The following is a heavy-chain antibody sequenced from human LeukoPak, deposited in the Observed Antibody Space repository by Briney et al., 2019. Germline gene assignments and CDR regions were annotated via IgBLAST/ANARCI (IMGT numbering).Heavy chain of an antibody. Sequence: PGGSLRLSCAASGFTFSDYYMSWIRQAPGKGLEWVSYISSSSSYTNYADSVKGRFTISRDNAKNSLYLQMNSLRAEDTAVYYCARAPYDYYYYSGMDVWGQGTTVTVSS. V-gene: IGHV3-11*06. D-gene: IGHD4-17*01. J-gene: IGHJ6*02. CDR3: ARAPYDYYYYSGMDV. CDR2: ISSSSSYT. CDR1: GFTFSDYY.